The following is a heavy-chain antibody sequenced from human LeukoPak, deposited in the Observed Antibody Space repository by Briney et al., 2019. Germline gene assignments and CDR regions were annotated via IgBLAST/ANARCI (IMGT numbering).Heavy chain of an antibody. CDR1: GFTFSSYW. V-gene: IGHV3-7*01. D-gene: IGHD3-3*01. CDR3: ARDPRTWDYDFWSGYYRPTHQPLDY. J-gene: IGHJ4*02. Sequence: PGGSLRLSCAASGFTFSSYWMSWVRQAPGKGLEWVANIKQDGSEKYYVDSVKGRFTISRDNAKNSLYLQMNSLRAEDTAVYYCARDPRTWDYDFWSGYYRPTHQPLDYWGQGTLVTVSS. CDR2: IKQDGSEK.